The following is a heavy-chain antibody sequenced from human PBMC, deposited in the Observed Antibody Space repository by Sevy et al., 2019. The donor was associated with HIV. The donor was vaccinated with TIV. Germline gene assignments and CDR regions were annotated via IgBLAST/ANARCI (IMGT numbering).Heavy chain of an antibody. J-gene: IGHJ4*02. CDR1: GFTFSDYY. Sequence: GGSLRLSCGASGFTFSDYYMTWIRQAPGKGLEWVSYISSSGNTIFYADSVKGRFTVSRDNAKNFLYLQMNSLRADDTALYYCARESVPGFSNINFDYWGQGTLATVSS. V-gene: IGHV3-11*04. D-gene: IGHD6-19*01. CDR2: ISSSGNTI. CDR3: ARESVPGFSNINFDY.